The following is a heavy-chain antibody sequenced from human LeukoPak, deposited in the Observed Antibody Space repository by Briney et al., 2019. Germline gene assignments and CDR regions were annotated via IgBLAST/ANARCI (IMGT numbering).Heavy chain of an antibody. Sequence: GGSLRLSCAASGFTFNNYAMSWVRQAPGKGLEWVSAISGSGGGTYYADSVKGRFTISRDNSKSTLYLQMNSLRAEDTAVYYCAKEGGYSSSAVDYWGQGTLVTVSS. J-gene: IGHJ4*02. V-gene: IGHV3-23*01. CDR3: AKEGGYSSSAVDY. D-gene: IGHD6-6*01. CDR2: ISGSGGGT. CDR1: GFTFNNYA.